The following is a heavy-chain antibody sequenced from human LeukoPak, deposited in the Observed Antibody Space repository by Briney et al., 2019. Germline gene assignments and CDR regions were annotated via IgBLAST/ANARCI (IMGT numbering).Heavy chain of an antibody. CDR2: IYPSGNT. CDR1: GGSMRTGLYY. Sequence: RASETLSLTCAVSGGSMRTGLYYWNWIRQPAGKGLEWIGRIYPSGNTNYNPSLESRVTISVDTSKNQFSLKLSSVTAADTAVYYCACLTYYYMDVWGKGTTVTVSS. CDR3: ACLTYYYMDV. J-gene: IGHJ6*03. D-gene: IGHD4/OR15-4a*01. V-gene: IGHV4-61*02.